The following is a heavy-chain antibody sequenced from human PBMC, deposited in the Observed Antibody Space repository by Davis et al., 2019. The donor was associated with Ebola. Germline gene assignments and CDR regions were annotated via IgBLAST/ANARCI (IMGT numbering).Heavy chain of an antibody. CDR3: AKDTANIWFDV. CDR2: LGTSADT. V-gene: IGHV3-23*01. CDR1: GFVFRNYV. J-gene: IGHJ3*01. D-gene: IGHD2-21*02. Sequence: GESLKISCAASGFVFRNYVMSWVRQAPGKGLEWVSTLGTSADTYYADPVKGRFTISRDNSRNTLYLQMNGLRVEDTAMYYCAKDTANIWFDVWGQGTMVTVSS.